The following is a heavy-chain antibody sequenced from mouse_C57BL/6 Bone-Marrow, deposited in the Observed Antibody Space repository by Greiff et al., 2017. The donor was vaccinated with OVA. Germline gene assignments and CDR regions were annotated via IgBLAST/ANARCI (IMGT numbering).Heavy chain of an antibody. CDR3: ARGDYGSSPC. Sequence: QVQLQQSGAELVKPGASVKMSCKASGYTFTSYWITWVKQRPGQGLEWIGDIYPGSGSTNYNEKFKSKATLTVDTSSSTAYMQLSSLTSEDSAVYYCARGDYGSSPCWGQGTTLTVSS. V-gene: IGHV1-55*01. CDR1: GYTFTSYW. D-gene: IGHD1-1*01. CDR2: IYPGSGST. J-gene: IGHJ2*01.